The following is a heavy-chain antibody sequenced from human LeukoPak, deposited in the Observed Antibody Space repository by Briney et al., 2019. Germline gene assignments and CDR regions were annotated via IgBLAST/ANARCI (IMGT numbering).Heavy chain of an antibody. CDR3: AKDRGWELRYFDY. V-gene: IGHV3-30*02. Sequence: GGSLRLSCAASGFTFSSYAMHWVRQAPGKGLEWVAFIRYDGSNKYYADSVKGRFTIARDNSKNTLYLQMNSLRAEDTAVYYCAKDRGWELRYFDYWGQGTLVTVSS. D-gene: IGHD1-26*01. CDR2: IRYDGSNK. J-gene: IGHJ4*02. CDR1: GFTFSSYA.